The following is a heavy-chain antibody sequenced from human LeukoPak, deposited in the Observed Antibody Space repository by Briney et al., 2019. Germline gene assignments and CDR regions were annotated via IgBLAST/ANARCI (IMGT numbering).Heavy chain of an antibody. Sequence: GASVKVSCKASGCTFSSYAISWVRQAPGQGLEWMGRIIPIFGTANYAQKFQGRVTITTDESTSTAYMELSSLRSEDTAVYYCAIPLTYYYDSSGYYYGDYFDYWGQGTLVTVSS. CDR2: IIPIFGTA. CDR1: GCTFSSYA. D-gene: IGHD3-22*01. V-gene: IGHV1-69*05. CDR3: AIPLTYYYDSSGYYYGDYFDY. J-gene: IGHJ4*02.